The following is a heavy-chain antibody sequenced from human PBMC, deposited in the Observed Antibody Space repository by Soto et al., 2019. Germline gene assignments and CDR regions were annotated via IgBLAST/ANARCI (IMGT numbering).Heavy chain of an antibody. Sequence: QVQLQESGPGLVKPSQTLSLTCTVSGGSISSGGYYWSWIRQHPGKGLEWIGYIYYSGSTYYNPSPKSRVTISVDTSKNQFSLKLSSVTAADTAVYYCARGYCSGGSCYSMWDYWGQGTLVTVSS. CDR1: GGSISSGGYY. CDR3: ARGYCSGGSCYSMWDY. D-gene: IGHD2-15*01. CDR2: IYYSGST. J-gene: IGHJ4*02. V-gene: IGHV4-31*03.